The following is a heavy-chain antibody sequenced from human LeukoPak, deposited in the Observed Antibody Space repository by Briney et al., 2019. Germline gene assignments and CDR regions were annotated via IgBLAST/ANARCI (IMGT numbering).Heavy chain of an antibody. CDR2: INTSWST. J-gene: IGHJ5*02. D-gene: IGHD3-10*01. CDR3: ARDNFRLLGKDWFDP. V-gene: IGHV4-61*02. Sequence: SETLSLTCTVSGGSISSDSYYWSWIRQPAGKGLEWIGRINTSWSTNYNPSLKTRVTISVDTTKNQFSLKLRSVTAADTAVYYCARDNFRLLGKDWFDPWGQGTLVTVSS. CDR1: GGSISSDSYY.